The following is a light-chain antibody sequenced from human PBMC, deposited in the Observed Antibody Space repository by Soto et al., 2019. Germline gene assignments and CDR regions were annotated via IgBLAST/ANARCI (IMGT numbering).Light chain of an antibody. V-gene: IGKV1-27*01. CDR2: AAS. Sequence: DIQMTQSPSSLSASFGDRVTITCRASQGIGVYLAWFQQRPGNAPKLLIYAASTLQSGVPSRFSGSVSGTDFTLTISRLQPEDVATYYRQKYNSAPLTFGGGTKVEIK. J-gene: IGKJ4*01. CDR1: QGIGVY. CDR3: QKYNSAPLT.